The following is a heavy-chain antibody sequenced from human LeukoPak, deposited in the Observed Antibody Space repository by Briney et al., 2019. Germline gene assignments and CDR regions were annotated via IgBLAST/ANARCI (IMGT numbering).Heavy chain of an antibody. CDR1: GGSISNYY. V-gene: IGHV4-59*08. Sequence: KPSEPLSLTCTVSGGSISNYYWHWIRQPPGKGLEWIGHIDYSGSTNYNPYLKSRVTITVDTSKKQFALKLSSVTAADTAVYYCARRDTSAWDYFDYWGQGTLVTVSS. CDR3: ARRDTSAWDYFDY. J-gene: IGHJ4*02. D-gene: IGHD6-19*01. CDR2: IDYSGST.